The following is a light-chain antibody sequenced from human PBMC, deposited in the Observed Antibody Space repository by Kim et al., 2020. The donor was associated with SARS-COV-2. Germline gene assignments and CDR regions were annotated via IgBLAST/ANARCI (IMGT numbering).Light chain of an antibody. CDR3: MQGTHWPLT. CDR1: QSVMYRDGNSY. Sequence: EVVMTQSPLSLTVTLGQPASISCRSSQSVMYRDGNSYLSWFHQRPGQSPRRLIYEASKRDSGVPDGFSGSGSGTDFTLKISRVEAEDVGIYYCMQGTHWPLTFGPGTKVDIK. CDR2: EAS. J-gene: IGKJ3*01. V-gene: IGKV2-30*01.